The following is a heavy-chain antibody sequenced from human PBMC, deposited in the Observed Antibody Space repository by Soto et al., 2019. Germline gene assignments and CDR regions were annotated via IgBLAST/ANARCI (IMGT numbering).Heavy chain of an antibody. CDR1: GFSLSTSGMC. J-gene: IGHJ6*02. CDR3: ARTTTGGYYYYGMDV. D-gene: IGHD1-26*01. Sequence: SGPTLVNPTQTLTLTCTFSGFSLSTSGMCVSWIRQPPGKALEWLALIDWDDDKYYSTSLKTRLTISNDTSKNQVVLTMTNMDPVDTATYYCARTTTGGYYYYGMDVWGQGTTVTVSS. V-gene: IGHV2-70*01. CDR2: IDWDDDK.